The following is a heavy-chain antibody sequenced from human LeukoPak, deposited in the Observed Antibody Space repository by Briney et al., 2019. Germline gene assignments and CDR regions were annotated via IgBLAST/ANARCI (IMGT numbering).Heavy chain of an antibody. D-gene: IGHD5-12*01. CDR3: ARDRGHSGYDLGWFDP. V-gene: IGHV4-39*07. J-gene: IGHJ5*02. Sequence: SETLSLTCTVSGGSISSGGYYWSWIRQPPGKGLEWIGSIYYSGSTYYNPSLKSRVTISVDTSKNQFSLKLSSVTAADTAVYYCARDRGHSGYDLGWFDPWGQGTLVTVSS. CDR1: GGSISSGGYY. CDR2: IYYSGST.